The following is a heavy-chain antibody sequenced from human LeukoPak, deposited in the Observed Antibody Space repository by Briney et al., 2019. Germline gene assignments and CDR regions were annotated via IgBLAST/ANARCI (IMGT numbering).Heavy chain of an antibody. CDR1: GFTVSSNY. CDR3: ASGTYYYDSSLFFPGQLI. V-gene: IGHV3-53*01. CDR2: IYSGGST. J-gene: IGHJ3*02. Sequence: PGGSLRLSCAASGFTVSSNYMSWVRQAPGKGLEWVSVIYSGGSTYYADSVKGRFTISRDNSKNTLYLQMNSLRAEDTAVYYCASGTYYYDSSLFFPGQLIWGQGTMVTVSS. D-gene: IGHD3-22*01.